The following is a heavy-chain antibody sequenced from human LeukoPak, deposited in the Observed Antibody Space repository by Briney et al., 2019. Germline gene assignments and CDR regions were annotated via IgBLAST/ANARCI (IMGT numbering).Heavy chain of an antibody. J-gene: IGHJ4*02. V-gene: IGHV1-2*06. CDR1: GYTFTGYY. Sequence: GASVKVSCKASGYTFTGYYMHWVRQAPGQGLEWMGRINPNSGGTNYAQKFQGRVTMTRDTSISTAYMELSRLRSDDTAVYYCARVFLRDGYNWGFDYWGQGTLVTVSS. CDR2: INPNSGGT. D-gene: IGHD5-24*01. CDR3: ARVFLRDGYNWGFDY.